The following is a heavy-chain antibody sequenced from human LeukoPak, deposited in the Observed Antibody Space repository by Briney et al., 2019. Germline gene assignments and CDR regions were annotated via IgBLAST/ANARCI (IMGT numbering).Heavy chain of an antibody. CDR1: SGSISRGDYH. CDR3: ARDHHSGSAPYYFDF. V-gene: IGHV4-30-4*08. D-gene: IGHD5-12*01. J-gene: IGHJ4*02. Sequence: SQTLSLTCTVSSGSISRGDYHWSWIRQPPGKGLEWIGSIYYRGNTYYNPSLKSRVTISGDTSKNQFSLKLSSVTAADTAVYFCARDHHSGSAPYYFDFWGQGTLVTVSS. CDR2: IYYRGNT.